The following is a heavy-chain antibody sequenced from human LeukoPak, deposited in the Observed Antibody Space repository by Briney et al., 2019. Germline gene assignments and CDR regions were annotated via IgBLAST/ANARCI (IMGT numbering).Heavy chain of an antibody. V-gene: IGHV4-4*07. J-gene: IGHJ6*02. CDR3: ARDGTMVRGVYYYYYGMDV. D-gene: IGHD3-10*01. CDR1: GGSISSYY. CDR2: IYTSGST. Sequence: SETLSLTCTVSGGSISSYYWSWIRQPAGKGLEWIGRIYTSGSTNYNPSLKSRVTMSVDTSKNQFSLELSSVTAADTAVYYCARDGTMVRGVYYYYYGMDVWGQGTTVTVSS.